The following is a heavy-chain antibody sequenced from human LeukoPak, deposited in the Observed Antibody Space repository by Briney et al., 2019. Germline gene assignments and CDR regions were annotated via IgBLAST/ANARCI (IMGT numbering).Heavy chain of an antibody. CDR3: ARVGFYDFWSGINFFDY. V-gene: IGHV3-21*01. D-gene: IGHD3-3*01. CDR1: GFTFSSYS. Sequence: GGSLRLSRAASGFTFSSYSVNWVRQAPGKGLECVSSITSSSSTYYSDSVKGRFTISRDNAKNSLYLQMNSLRVEDTAVYYCARVGFYDFWSGINFFDYWGQGTLVTVSS. CDR2: ITSSSST. J-gene: IGHJ4*02.